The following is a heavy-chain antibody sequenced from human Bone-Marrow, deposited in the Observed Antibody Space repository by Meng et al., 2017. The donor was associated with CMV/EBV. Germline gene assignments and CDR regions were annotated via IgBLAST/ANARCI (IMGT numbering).Heavy chain of an antibody. Sequence: LSLTCAASGFTFNSYEMNWVRQAPGKGLEWVSYISSSGSTIYYADSVKGRFTISRDNAKNSLYLQMNSLRAEDTAVYYCARDPRRGYSYGYQYDYWGQGTLVTVSS. J-gene: IGHJ4*02. CDR1: GFTFNSYE. V-gene: IGHV3-48*03. CDR3: ARDPRRGYSYGYQYDY. D-gene: IGHD5-18*01. CDR2: ISSSGSTI.